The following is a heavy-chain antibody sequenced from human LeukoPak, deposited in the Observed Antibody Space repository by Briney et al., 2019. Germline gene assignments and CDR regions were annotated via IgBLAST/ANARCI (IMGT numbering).Heavy chain of an antibody. J-gene: IGHJ4*02. CDR2: INHSGST. CDR3: AREGAIAAVPTNDY. D-gene: IGHD6-13*01. CDR1: GGSFSGYY. V-gene: IGHV4-34*01. Sequence: SETLSLTCAVYGGSFSGYYWSWIRQPPGKGLEWIGEINHSGSTNYNPSLKSRVTISVDTSKNQFSLKLSSVTAADTAVYYCAREGAIAAVPTNDYWGQGTLVTVSS.